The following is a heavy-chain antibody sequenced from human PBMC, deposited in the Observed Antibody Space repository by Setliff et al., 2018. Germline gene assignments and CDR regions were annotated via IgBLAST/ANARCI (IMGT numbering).Heavy chain of an antibody. CDR3: ASFPVGLVRGVIINYFDY. D-gene: IGHD3-10*01. J-gene: IGHJ4*02. CDR1: GYSISSGYY. V-gene: IGHV4-38-2*02. Sequence: SETLSLTCTVSGYSISSGYYWGWIRQPPGKGLEWIGSIYHSGSTYYNPSLKSRVTISVDTSKKQFSLKLSSVTAADTAVYYCASFPVGLVRGVIINYFDYWGQGTLVTVSS. CDR2: IYHSGST.